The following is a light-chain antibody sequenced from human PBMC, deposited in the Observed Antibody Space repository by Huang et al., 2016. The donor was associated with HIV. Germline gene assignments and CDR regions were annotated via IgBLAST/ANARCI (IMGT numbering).Light chain of an antibody. J-gene: IGKJ1*01. V-gene: IGKV1-39*01. CDR1: QSITTY. Sequence: IQMTQSPSSLPAFVGDRVTITCRASQSITTYLNWYQQKIGESPKLLIYSASILQSGVPLRFGGSRSGTNFALTITNLQSEDFAVYYCQQSYSIPWT. CDR2: SAS. CDR3: QQSYSIPWT.